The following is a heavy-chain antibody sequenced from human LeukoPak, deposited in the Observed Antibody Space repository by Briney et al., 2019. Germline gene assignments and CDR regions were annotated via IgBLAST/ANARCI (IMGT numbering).Heavy chain of an antibody. CDR2: ISGSGGST. V-gene: IGHV3-23*01. CDR3: ARHDPLPNRDIVVVVAAVDY. D-gene: IGHD2-15*01. CDR1: GFTFSSYA. J-gene: IGHJ4*02. Sequence: PGGSLRLSCAASGFTFSSYAMSWVRQAPGKGLEWVSAISGSGGSTYYADSVKGRFTISRDNSKNTLYLQMNSLRAEDTAVYYCARHDPLPNRDIVVVVAAVDYWGQGTLVTVSS.